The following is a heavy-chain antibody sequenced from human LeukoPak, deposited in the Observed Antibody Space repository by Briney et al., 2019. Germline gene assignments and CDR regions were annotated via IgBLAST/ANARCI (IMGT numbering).Heavy chain of an antibody. J-gene: IGHJ4*02. D-gene: IGHD3-22*01. V-gene: IGHV3-53*05. CDR2: IYSGGST. CDR3: ARDPRGPTGYDSSARDTFEC. CDR1: EFSVGSND. Sequence: RGGSLRLSCAASEFSVGSNDMTWVRQAPGKGLEWVSLIYSGGSTYYADSVKGRFTISRDNSKSTLYLQVNSLRGEDTAVYYCARDPRGPTGYDSSARDTFECWGQGTLVTVSS.